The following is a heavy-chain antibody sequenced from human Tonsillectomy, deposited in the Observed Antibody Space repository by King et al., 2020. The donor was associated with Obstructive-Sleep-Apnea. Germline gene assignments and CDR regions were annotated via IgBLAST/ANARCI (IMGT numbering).Heavy chain of an antibody. CDR2: IYYSGST. CDR3: ARDIVVEPAAYYYGMDV. V-gene: IGHV4-30-4*01. Sequence: QLQESGPGLVKPSQTLSLTCTVSGGSISSGDYYWSWIRQPPGKGLEWIGYIYYSGSTYYNPSLKCRVTISADTSKNQFSLKLISVTAADTAVYYCARDIVVEPAAYYYGMDVWGQGTTVTVSS. J-gene: IGHJ6*02. CDR1: GGSISSGDYY. D-gene: IGHD2-2*01.